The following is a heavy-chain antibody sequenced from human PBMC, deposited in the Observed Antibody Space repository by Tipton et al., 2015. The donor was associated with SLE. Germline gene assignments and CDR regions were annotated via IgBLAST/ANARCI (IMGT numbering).Heavy chain of an antibody. CDR3: ARERSVVGAPGDAFDI. Sequence: TLSLTCTVSGGSISRYYWSWIRQPPGKELEWIGYIYYSGSTNYNPSLKSRVTISVDTSKNQFSLKLSSVTAADTAVYYCARERSVVGAPGDAFDIWRQGTMVTVSS. CDR2: IYYSGST. D-gene: IGHD1-26*01. J-gene: IGHJ3*02. CDR1: GGSISRYY. V-gene: IGHV4-59*01.